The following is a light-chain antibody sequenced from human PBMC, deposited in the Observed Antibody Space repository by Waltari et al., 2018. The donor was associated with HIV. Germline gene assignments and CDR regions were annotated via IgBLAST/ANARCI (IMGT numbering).Light chain of an antibody. CDR2: GAS. CDR1: QGISTY. CDR3: QQYNSYPFT. J-gene: IGKJ3*01. V-gene: IGKV1-16*01. Sequence: DIQMTQSPSSVPASVGDTVTITCRASQGISTYLAWFHQRPGKAPTSLIYGASNLQSGVSSRFSGSPSGTEFTLTITNLQPEDFGTYYCQQYNSYPFTFGPGTKVDLK.